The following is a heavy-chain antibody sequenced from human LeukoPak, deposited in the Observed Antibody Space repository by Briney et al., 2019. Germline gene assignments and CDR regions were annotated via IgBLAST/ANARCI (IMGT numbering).Heavy chain of an antibody. Sequence: ASVTVSCKASGGTFGSYAISWVRQAPGQGLEWMGRIIPIFGIANYAQKFQGRVTITADKSTSTAYMEPSSLRSEDTAVYYCARDVCPILTYSSGFNWFDPWGQGTLVTVSS. CDR2: IIPIFGIA. CDR1: GGTFGSYA. J-gene: IGHJ5*02. V-gene: IGHV1-69*04. CDR3: ARDVCPILTYSSGFNWFDP. D-gene: IGHD6-19*01.